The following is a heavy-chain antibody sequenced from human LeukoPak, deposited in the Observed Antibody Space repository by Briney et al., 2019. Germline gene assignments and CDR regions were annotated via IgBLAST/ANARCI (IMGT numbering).Heavy chain of an antibody. Sequence: ASVKVSCKASGYTFTGYYIHWVRQAPGLGLDWMGRINPNNGGTNYAQKFQGRVTMTRDMSMSTAYMELSRLRSDDTAVYYCAGEDNSSGYRPFDIWGQGTMVTVPS. CDR3: AGEDNSSGYRPFDI. CDR2: INPNNGGT. CDR1: GYTFTGYY. J-gene: IGHJ3*02. V-gene: IGHV1-2*06. D-gene: IGHD3-22*01.